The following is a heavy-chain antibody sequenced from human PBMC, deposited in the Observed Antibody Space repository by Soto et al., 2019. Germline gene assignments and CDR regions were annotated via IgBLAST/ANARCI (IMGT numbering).Heavy chain of an antibody. V-gene: IGHV3-74*01. CDR1: GFTFNYYW. D-gene: IGHD2-21*02. CDR3: VRGDKGGFDL. CDR2: IHSDGSTT. J-gene: IGHJ3*01. Sequence: EVQLVESEGGLVQRGGSLRLSCAASGFTFNYYWMHWVRQAPGQGLVWVSHIHSDGSTTTYADSVKGRFTISRDNAKNTLDLQMNSLRAEDTAVYYCVRGDKGGFDLWGQDTTVTVSS.